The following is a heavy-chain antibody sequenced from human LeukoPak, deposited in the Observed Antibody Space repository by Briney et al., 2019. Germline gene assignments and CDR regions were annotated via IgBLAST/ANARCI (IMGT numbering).Heavy chain of an antibody. D-gene: IGHD4-17*01. CDR2: ISSSSSTI. V-gene: IGHV3-48*01. J-gene: IGHJ4*02. Sequence: PGGSLRLSCAASGFTFSSFSMNWVRQAPGKGLEWVSYISSSSSTIYYADSVKGRFTISRDNAKNSLYLQMNSLRAEDTALYYCARVGYGDYGGCLFDYWGQGTLVTVSS. CDR1: GFTFSSFS. CDR3: ARVGYGDYGGCLFDY.